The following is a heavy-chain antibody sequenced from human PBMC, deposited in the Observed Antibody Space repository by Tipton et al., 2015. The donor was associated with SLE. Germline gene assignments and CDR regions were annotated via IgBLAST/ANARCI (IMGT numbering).Heavy chain of an antibody. CDR3: ARQPYDESPFDY. CDR1: GGSISSGDYH. Sequence: TLSLTCSVSGGSISSGDYHWSWIRQPAGMRLEWIGRMYIGGTTYYSPSLNSRVTISVDTSKNQIYLKLTSVTAADTAVYFCARQPYDESPFDYWGQGTLVTVSS. CDR2: MYIGGTT. V-gene: IGHV4-61*02. D-gene: IGHD3-3*01. J-gene: IGHJ4*02.